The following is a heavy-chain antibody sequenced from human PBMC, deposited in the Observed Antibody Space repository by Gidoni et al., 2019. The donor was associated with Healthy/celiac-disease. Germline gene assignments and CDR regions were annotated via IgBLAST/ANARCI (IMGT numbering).Heavy chain of an antibody. D-gene: IGHD6-19*01. CDR1: GYTFTSYY. V-gene: IGHV1-46*01. CDR2: INPSGGST. CDR3: ARDNGWCDY. Sequence: QVQLGQSGAEVKKPGASVKVSCKAAGYTFTSYYMHWVRQAPGQGLEWMGRINPSGGSTSYAQKFQGRVTMTRDTSPSTVYMELSSLRSEDTAVYYCARDNGWCDYWGQGTLVTVSS. J-gene: IGHJ4*02.